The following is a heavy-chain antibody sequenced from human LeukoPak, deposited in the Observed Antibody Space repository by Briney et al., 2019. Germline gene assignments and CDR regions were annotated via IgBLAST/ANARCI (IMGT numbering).Heavy chain of an antibody. D-gene: IGHD2-2*01. CDR2: LIPIFALA. CDR1: GGTFSTHA. J-gene: IGHJ6*03. Sequence: SVKVSCKASGGTFSTHAISWVRQAPGQGLEWMGGLIPIFALANYAQKFQGRLTITAGESTNTAYPELSSLRFEDTAVYYCARAECSTTNCHTRIRNYYMDVWGTGTPVTVSS. CDR3: ARAECSTTNCHTRIRNYYMDV. V-gene: IGHV1-69*13.